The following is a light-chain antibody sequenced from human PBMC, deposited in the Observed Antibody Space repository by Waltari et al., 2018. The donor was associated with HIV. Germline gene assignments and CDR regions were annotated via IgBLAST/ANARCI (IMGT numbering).Light chain of an antibody. CDR2: DVS. J-gene: IGLJ3*02. Sequence: HSARAWPVSESGSPGQSITIPFTGTSSDDCGYYYVVWYQQHPGKAPKLMIYDVSNRPSGVSNRFSDSKSGNTASLTISGLQAEDEADYYCSSYTSSSTLVFGGGTKLTVL. CDR3: SSYTSSSTLV. V-gene: IGLV2-14*03. CDR1: SSDDCGYYY.